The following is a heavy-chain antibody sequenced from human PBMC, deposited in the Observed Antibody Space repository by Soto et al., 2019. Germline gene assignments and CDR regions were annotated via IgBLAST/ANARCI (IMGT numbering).Heavy chain of an antibody. D-gene: IGHD2-8*01. CDR2: TYYRSNWYT. CDR1: GDSVSTNSAT. CDR3: VRDLSYCTNGVCSS. J-gene: IGHJ4*02. V-gene: IGHV6-1*01. Sequence: SQTLSLTCAISGDSVSTNSATCDWIRQSPSRGLEWLGRTYYRSNWYTDYAVSVKGRITISPDTSNNQLSLQLNSVTPEDTAVYYCVRDLSYCTNGVCSSWGQGTLVTVSS.